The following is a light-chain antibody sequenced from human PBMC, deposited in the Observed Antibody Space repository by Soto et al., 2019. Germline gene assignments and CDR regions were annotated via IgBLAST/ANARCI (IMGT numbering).Light chain of an antibody. CDR2: GAS. Sequence: EIVLTQSPGTLSLPPGERATLSCRASQSVSSYLAWYQENPGQAPRLLIYGASSRATGIPDRFSGSGSGTDFTLTISRLDPEDFALYYCQQYNTSPFTLGQGTQLEIK. J-gene: IGKJ2*01. CDR1: QSVSSY. CDR3: QQYNTSPFT. V-gene: IGKV3-20*01.